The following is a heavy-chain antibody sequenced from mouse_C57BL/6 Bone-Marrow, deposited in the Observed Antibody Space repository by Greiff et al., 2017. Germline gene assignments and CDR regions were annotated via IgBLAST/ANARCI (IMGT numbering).Heavy chain of an antibody. CDR1: GYSITSGYY. Sequence: DVKLVESGPGLVKPSQSLSLTCSVTGYSITSGYYWNWIRQFPGNKLEWMGYISYDGSNNYNLSLKNRISITRDTSKNQFFLKLNSVTTEDTATYYCARERSMVTRAMDYWGQGTSVTVSS. J-gene: IGHJ4*01. CDR3: ARERSMVTRAMDY. D-gene: IGHD2-2*01. V-gene: IGHV3-6*01. CDR2: ISYDGSN.